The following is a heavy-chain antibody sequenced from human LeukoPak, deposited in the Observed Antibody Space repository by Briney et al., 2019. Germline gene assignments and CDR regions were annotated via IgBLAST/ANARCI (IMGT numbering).Heavy chain of an antibody. CDR1: GFTFSSYR. CDR2: ISSSGSDI. J-gene: IGHJ4*02. CDR3: ARVHSAGSLFYFDY. V-gene: IGHV3-21*01. Sequence: GGSLRLSCAASGFTFSSYRMNWVRQAPGKGLEWVSFISSSGSDIFYADSVKGRFTISRDNAKNSVYLQMSSLRAEDTAVYYCARVHSAGSLFYFDYWGQGILVTVSS. D-gene: IGHD6-19*01.